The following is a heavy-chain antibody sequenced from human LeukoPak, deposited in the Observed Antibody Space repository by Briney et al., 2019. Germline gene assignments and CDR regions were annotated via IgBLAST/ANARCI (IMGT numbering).Heavy chain of an antibody. D-gene: IGHD3-16*01. CDR2: IFYSGRT. CDR1: GGSFSGYY. J-gene: IGHJ3*02. CDR3: ARGGGPDAFDI. Sequence: PSETLSLTCAVYGGSFSGYYWSWIRQHPGKGLEWIGYIFYSGRTYYNPSLKSPITISLDTSKNQFSLKLSSVTAADTAVYYCARGGGPDAFDIWGQGTMVTVSS. V-gene: IGHV4-31*11.